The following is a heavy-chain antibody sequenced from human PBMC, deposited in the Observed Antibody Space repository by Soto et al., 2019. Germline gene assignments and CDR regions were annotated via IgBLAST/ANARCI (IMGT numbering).Heavy chain of an antibody. V-gene: IGHV4-31*03. D-gene: IGHD6-19*01. Sequence: SETLSLTCTVSGRSVSSGGYYWTWIRQHPGRGLEWIGYIYHIGSPYYNPSLESRVTISLDTSKNQFSLNLTSVTAADTAIYYCVRDRALDSSGHWFDTWGQGTLVTVSS. CDR1: GRSVSSGGYY. CDR3: VRDRALDSSGHWFDT. CDR2: IYHIGSP. J-gene: IGHJ5*02.